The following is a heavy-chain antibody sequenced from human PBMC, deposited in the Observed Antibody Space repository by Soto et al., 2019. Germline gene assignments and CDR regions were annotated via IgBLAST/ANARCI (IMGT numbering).Heavy chain of an antibody. J-gene: IGHJ5*02. V-gene: IGHV3-23*01. CDR1: GFSFSSYA. D-gene: IGHD5-12*01. Sequence: EVQLLESGGDLVQPGGSLRLACAASGFSFSSYAMVWVRQAPGKGLEWVSVISARGGSSYFADSVKGRFTISRDNSKNVLSLEMNSLRAEDTAIYFCAKGSIEYSAWVDRWGQGTLVLVSS. CDR2: ISARGGSS. CDR3: AKGSIEYSAWVDR.